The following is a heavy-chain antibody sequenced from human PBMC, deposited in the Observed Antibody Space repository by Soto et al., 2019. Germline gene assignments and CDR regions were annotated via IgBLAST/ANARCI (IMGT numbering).Heavy chain of an antibody. V-gene: IGHV4-34*01. CDR2: INHSGST. CDR1: GGSFSGYY. Sequence: QVQLQQWGAGLLKPSETLSLTCGVYGGSFSGYYWTWIRQPPGKGLEWIGEINHSGSTNYNPSLKSRVTISVDTSKNQFSLKLSSVIAADTAVYYCARDRTARFDYWGQGTLVTVSS. J-gene: IGHJ4*02. CDR3: ARDRTARFDY. D-gene: IGHD4-17*01.